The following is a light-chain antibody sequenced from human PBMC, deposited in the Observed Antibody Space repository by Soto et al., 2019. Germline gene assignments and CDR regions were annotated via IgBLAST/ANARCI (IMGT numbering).Light chain of an antibody. CDR1: SSNIGDNH. Sequence: QSVLTQPPSVSAAPGQKVTISCSGSSSNIGDNHVSWYQQFPGTAPKLLIYDNDNRPSGIPDRVSASKSGTSAPLAITGLQPGDEADYYCGAWDSSLSAWLFGGGTKVTVL. CDR3: GAWDSSLSAWL. CDR2: DND. V-gene: IGLV1-51*01. J-gene: IGLJ3*02.